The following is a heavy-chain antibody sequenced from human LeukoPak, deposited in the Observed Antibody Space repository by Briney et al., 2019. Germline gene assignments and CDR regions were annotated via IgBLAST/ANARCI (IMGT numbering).Heavy chain of an antibody. CDR2: ISSSGGST. D-gene: IGHD6-13*01. CDR1: GFTFRSYG. Sequence: GGSLRLSCAASGFTFRSYGISWVRQTPGKGLEWVSAISSSGGSTYYADSVKGRFTISRDNSKNTLFLQMSSLRAEDTAVYYCAKEPIVAVNGPVWGIGTTVTISS. V-gene: IGHV3-23*01. J-gene: IGHJ6*04. CDR3: AKEPIVAVNGPV.